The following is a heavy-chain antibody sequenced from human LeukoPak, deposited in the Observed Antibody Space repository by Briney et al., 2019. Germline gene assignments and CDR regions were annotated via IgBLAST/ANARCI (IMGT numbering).Heavy chain of an antibody. CDR2: INHSGST. D-gene: IGHD6-13*01. CDR1: GGSFSGYY. J-gene: IGHJ5*02. CDR3: ARKGRQQLST. Sequence: PSETLSLTCAVYGGSFSGYYWSWIRQPPGKGLEWIGEINHSGSTNYNPSLKSRVTISVDTSKNQFSLKLSSVTAADTAVYYWARKGRQQLSTWGQGTLVTVSS. V-gene: IGHV4-34*01.